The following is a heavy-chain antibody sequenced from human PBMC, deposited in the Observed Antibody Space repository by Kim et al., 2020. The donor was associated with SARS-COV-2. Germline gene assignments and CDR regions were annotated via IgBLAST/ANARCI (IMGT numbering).Heavy chain of an antibody. V-gene: IGHV4-61*07. Sequence: YNPSLRRRFTMSLDRSKNQFSRKVPSVAPADTAVYYCARLPDISGWPFDYWGQGTLVTVSS. D-gene: IGHD6-19*01. J-gene: IGHJ4*02. CDR3: ARLPDISGWPFDY.